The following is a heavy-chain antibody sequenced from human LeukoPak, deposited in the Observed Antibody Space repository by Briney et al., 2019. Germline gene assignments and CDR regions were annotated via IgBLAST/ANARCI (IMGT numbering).Heavy chain of an antibody. V-gene: IGHV1-2*06. CDR3: ARLGLHGSGTYYFFDY. D-gene: IGHD3-10*01. CDR1: GYTFSVYY. J-gene: IGHJ4*02. CDR2: IDPNTGDT. Sequence: GASVKVSCKASGYTFSVYYIQWVRRAPGQGLEWVGRIDPNTGDTIYAQNFQGRVTVTSATSISTAYMELSRLTSDDTAVYFCARLGLHGSGTYYFFDYWGQGTLVTVSS.